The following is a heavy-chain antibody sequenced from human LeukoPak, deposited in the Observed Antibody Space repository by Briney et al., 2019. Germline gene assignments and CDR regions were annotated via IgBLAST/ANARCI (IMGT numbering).Heavy chain of an antibody. J-gene: IGHJ4*02. CDR1: GYTFTSYD. D-gene: IGHD3-10*01. V-gene: IGHV1-8*01. CDR2: MNPNSGDT. Sequence: ASVKVSCKASGYTFTSYDINWVRQATGQGLEWMGWMNPNSGDTGYVQKFQGRVTMTRSTSINTAYMELSSLRSEDTAIYYCARGGFGSGSHFDYWGQGTLVTVSS. CDR3: ARGGFGSGSHFDY.